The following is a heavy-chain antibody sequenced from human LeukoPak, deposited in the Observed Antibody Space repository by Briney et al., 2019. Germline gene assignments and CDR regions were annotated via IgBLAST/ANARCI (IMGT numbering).Heavy chain of an antibody. Sequence: SETLSLTCAVYDGSFSGYYWSWIHQPPGKGLEWIGEINHSGSTNYNPSLKSRVTISLDTSKSQFSLKVRYVTAADTAVYYCAKTDCSGFCSLDYWGQGTLVTVSS. V-gene: IGHV4-34*01. D-gene: IGHD3-22*01. J-gene: IGHJ4*02. CDR1: DGSFSGYY. CDR2: INHSGST. CDR3: AKTDCSGFCSLDY.